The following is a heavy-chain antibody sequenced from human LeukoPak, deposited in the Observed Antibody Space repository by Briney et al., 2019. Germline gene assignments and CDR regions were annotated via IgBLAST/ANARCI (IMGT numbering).Heavy chain of an antibody. CDR1: GGSISSYY. V-gene: IGHV4-59*01. J-gene: IGHJ4*02. D-gene: IGHD5-24*01. CDR2: INHSGST. Sequence: SETLSLTCTVSGGSISSYYWSWIRQPPGEGLEWIGYINHSGSTNYNPSLKSRVTISVDTSKNQFSLKLSSVTAADTAVYYCAREQSHGYNSRALDYWGQGTLVTVSS. CDR3: AREQSHGYNSRALDY.